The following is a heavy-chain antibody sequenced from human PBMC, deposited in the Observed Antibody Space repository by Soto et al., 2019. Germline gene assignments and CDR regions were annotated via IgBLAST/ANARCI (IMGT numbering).Heavy chain of an antibody. J-gene: IGHJ3*02. CDR1: GFTFSSYS. Sequence: EVQLVESGGGLVKPGGSLRLSCAASGFTFSSYSMNWVRQAPGKGLEWVSSISSSSSYIYYADSVKGRFTISRDNAKKSQCVQVNSLSAEDTAVYYCARDERGGYYDFGSGRDRYDAFDIWGQGTMVTVSS. D-gene: IGHD3-3*01. CDR2: ISSSSSYI. CDR3: ARDERGGYYDFGSGRDRYDAFDI. V-gene: IGHV3-21*01.